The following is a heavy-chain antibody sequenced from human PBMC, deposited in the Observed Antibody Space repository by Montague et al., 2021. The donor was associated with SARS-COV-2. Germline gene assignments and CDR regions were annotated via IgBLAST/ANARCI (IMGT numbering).Heavy chain of an antibody. CDR3: ARLLPDGTVVATDIPFDS. Sequence: SETLSLTCNVSGASISRSDYYWAWIRQPPGKGLGLIGSIHSIGNTYYNPSLESRVTISVDTSENQFSLKLRSVIAADTAVHYCARLLPDGTVVATDIPFDSWGQGTLVTVSS. V-gene: IGHV4-39*01. CDR2: IHSIGNT. J-gene: IGHJ4*02. CDR1: GASISRSDYY. D-gene: IGHD2-21*02.